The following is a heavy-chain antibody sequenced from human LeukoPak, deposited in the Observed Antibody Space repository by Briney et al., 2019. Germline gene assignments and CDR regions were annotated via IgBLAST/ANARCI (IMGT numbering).Heavy chain of an antibody. CDR3: AGYYCSSGTCRKYLDY. Sequence: GGSLRLSCAASGFTFSSYAMSWVRQAPGKGLEWVSTISAAGGITYYGDSVKGRFTISRDNSKNTLFLQMSSLRAEDTAVYYCAGYYCSSGTCRKYLDYWGQGTLVTVSS. CDR1: GFTFSSYA. V-gene: IGHV3-23*01. J-gene: IGHJ4*02. D-gene: IGHD2-15*01. CDR2: ISAAGGIT.